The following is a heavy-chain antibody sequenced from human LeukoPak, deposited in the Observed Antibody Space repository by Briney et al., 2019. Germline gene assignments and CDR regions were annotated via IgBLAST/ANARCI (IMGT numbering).Heavy chain of an antibody. CDR2: INPNSGGT. D-gene: IGHD2-21*01. CDR1: GYTFTCYY. J-gene: IGHJ4*02. V-gene: IGHV1-2*02. Sequence: ASVKVSCKASGYTFTCYYMHWVRQAPGQGLEWMGWINPNSGGTNYAQKFQGRVTMTRDTSISTAYMELSRLRSDDTAVYFCARARGAPYRHPFVERIAPYYFDDWGQGTLVTVSS. CDR3: ARARGAPYRHPFVERIAPYYFDD.